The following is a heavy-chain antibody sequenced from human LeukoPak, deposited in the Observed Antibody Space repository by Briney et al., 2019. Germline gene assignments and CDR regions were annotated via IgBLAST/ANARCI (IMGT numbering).Heavy chain of an antibody. CDR2: IYYRGST. D-gene: IGHD6-13*01. Sequence: SETLSLTCTVSGGCINISYWSWIRQPPGKGLEWIGYIYYRGSTNYNPSLKSRVTISVDTSKNQYSLKLSSVTAADTAVYYCARSGVFTGYDAFDIWGQGTRVTVSS. V-gene: IGHV4-59*08. CDR3: ARSGVFTGYDAFDI. J-gene: IGHJ3*02. CDR1: GGCINISY.